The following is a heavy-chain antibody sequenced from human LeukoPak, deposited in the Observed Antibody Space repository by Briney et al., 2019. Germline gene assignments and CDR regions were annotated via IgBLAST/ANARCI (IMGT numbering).Heavy chain of an antibody. CDR1: GFTFGSHA. D-gene: IGHD6-19*01. Sequence: PGGSLRLSCEASGFTFGSHAMDWVRQAPGKGLEWVAGIFGSGGSAHYADPVRGRFTMSRDNSRNTVYLQINSLRAEDAAGYYCGKTTVEYSSGQKPAWPVDYWGQGTLVTVSS. CDR2: IFGSGGSA. CDR3: GKTTVEYSSGQKPAWPVDY. J-gene: IGHJ4*02. V-gene: IGHV3-23*01.